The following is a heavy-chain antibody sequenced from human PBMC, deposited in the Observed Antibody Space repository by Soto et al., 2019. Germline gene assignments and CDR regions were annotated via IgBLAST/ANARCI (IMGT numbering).Heavy chain of an antibody. CDR1: FTFSMYS. D-gene: IGHD1-26*01. CDR2: ISSGSAYI. CDR3: ARDQGGSYDGWFDP. Sequence: ESGGGLVKPGGSLRLSCTFTFSMYSMNWVRQAPGKGLEWVASISSGSAYIKYAESVKGRFTISRDNAKNSLHLQMNSLRAEDTAIYHCARDQGGSYDGWFDPWGQGTLVTVSS. V-gene: IGHV3-21*06. J-gene: IGHJ5*02.